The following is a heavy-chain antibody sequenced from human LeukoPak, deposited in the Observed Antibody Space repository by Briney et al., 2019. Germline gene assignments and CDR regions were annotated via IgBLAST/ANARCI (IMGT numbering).Heavy chain of an antibody. CDR3: TTVFCSSTSCWDY. V-gene: IGHV3-9*01. CDR1: GFTFDDYA. CDR2: ISWNSGSI. Sequence: GRSLRLSCAASGFTFDDYAMHWVRQAPGKGLEWVSGISWNSGSIGYADSVKGRFTISRDNAKNSLYLQMNSLKTEDTAVYYCTTVFCSSTSCWDYWGQGTLVTVSS. J-gene: IGHJ4*02. D-gene: IGHD2-2*01.